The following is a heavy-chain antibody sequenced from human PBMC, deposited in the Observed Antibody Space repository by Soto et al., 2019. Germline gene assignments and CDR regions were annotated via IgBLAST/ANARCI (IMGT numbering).Heavy chain of an antibody. CDR1: GGSISSYY. J-gene: IGHJ6*02. V-gene: IGHV4-4*07. Sequence: WETLSLTCTVSGGSISSYYWSWVRQPAGKVLEWIGRIYTSGSTNYNPSLKSLVTMSVDTSKNQFSLKLSSVTAADTAVYYCARAGNDYDILTGYFYYYGMDVWGQGTTVTVYS. D-gene: IGHD3-9*01. CDR3: ARAGNDYDILTGYFYYYGMDV. CDR2: IYTSGST.